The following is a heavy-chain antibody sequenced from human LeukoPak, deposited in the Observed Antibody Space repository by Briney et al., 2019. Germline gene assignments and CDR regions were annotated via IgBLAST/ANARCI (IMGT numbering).Heavy chain of an antibody. D-gene: IGHD5-12*01. V-gene: IGHV3-23*01. CDR2: ISPGGGPT. J-gene: IGHJ4*02. Sequence: PGGCLRLSCAGSGFPFSSHGMNWVRQAPGKGLEWVSGISPGGGPTYYADSVKGRFTISRDDSKNTLYLQMKNLRAEDTAVYYCAKDGAWLRFDDWGQGILVTVSS. CDR1: GFPFSSHG. CDR3: AKDGAWLRFDD.